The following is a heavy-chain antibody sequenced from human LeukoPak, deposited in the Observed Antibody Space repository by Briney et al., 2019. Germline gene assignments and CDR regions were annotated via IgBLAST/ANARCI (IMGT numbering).Heavy chain of an antibody. Sequence: GGSLRLSCVAYGFTFSSYSMNWVRQAPGKGLEWVSSISSSSSYIYYADSGKGRFTISRDNAKNSLYLQMNSLRAEDTAVYYCARDPSIVVVPATRGWFDPWGQGTLVTVSS. CDR3: ARDPSIVVVPATRGWFDP. D-gene: IGHD2-2*01. CDR1: GFTFSSYS. J-gene: IGHJ5*02. CDR2: ISSSSSYI. V-gene: IGHV3-21*01.